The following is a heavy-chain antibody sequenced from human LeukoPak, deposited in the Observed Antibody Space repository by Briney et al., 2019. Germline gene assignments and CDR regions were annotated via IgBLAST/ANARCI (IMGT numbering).Heavy chain of an antibody. CDR3: AKGGHSSSWYLVY. J-gene: IGHJ4*02. D-gene: IGHD6-13*01. CDR1: GFTFSSYW. CDR2: IKQDGSEK. V-gene: IGHV3-7*03. Sequence: GGSLRLSCAASGFTFSSYWMSWVRQAPGKGLEWVANIKQDGSEKYYVDSVKGRFTISRDNAKNSLYLQMNSLRAEDTALYYCAKGGHSSSWYLVYWGQGTLVTVSS.